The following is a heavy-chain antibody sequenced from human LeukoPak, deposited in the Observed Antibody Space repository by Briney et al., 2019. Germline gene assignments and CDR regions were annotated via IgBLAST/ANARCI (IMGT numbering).Heavy chain of an antibody. CDR3: AKDCRGAYYYDSGGYCFDY. J-gene: IGHJ4*02. V-gene: IGHV3-23*01. CDR2: FSGSGGST. D-gene: IGHD3-22*01. CDR1: GFTFSSYA. Sequence: GGSLRLSCAASGFTFSSYAMSWVRQAPGKGLEWVSAFSGSGGSTYYADSVKGRFTISRDNSKNTLYLQMNSLRAEDTAVYYCAKDCRGAYYYDSGGYCFDYWGQGTLVTVSS.